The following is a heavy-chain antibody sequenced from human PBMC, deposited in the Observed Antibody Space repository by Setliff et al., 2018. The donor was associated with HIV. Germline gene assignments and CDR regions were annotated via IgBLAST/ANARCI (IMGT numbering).Heavy chain of an antibody. CDR1: RGSIKYYF. CDR2: ISYSGTT. J-gene: IGHJ4*02. V-gene: IGHV4-59*01. CDR3: ARDSDGSSYYHFAR. D-gene: IGHD3-22*01. Sequence: KPSETLSLTCTVSRGSIKYYFWSWIRQPPGKGLECIGHISYSGTTNYNPSLESRVSISVDTSKNQFSLKLKSVTAADTAVYYCARDSDGSSYYHFARWSQGTLVTVSS.